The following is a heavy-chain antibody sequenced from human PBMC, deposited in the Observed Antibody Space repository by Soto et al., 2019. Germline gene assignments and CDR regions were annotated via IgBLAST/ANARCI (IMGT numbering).Heavy chain of an antibody. CDR2: ISYDGSNK. CDR3: AKDFYTDYDILTGPADY. J-gene: IGHJ4*02. D-gene: IGHD3-9*01. V-gene: IGHV3-30*18. Sequence: GGSLRLSCAASGFTFSSYGMHWVRQAPGKGLEWVAVISYDGSNKYYADSVKGRFTISRDNSRNTLYLQMNSLRAEDTAVYYCAKDFYTDYDILTGPADYWGQGTLVTVSS. CDR1: GFTFSSYG.